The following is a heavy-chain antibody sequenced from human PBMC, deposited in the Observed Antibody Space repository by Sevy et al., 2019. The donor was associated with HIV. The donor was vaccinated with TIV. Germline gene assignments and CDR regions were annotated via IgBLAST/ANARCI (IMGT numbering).Heavy chain of an antibody. J-gene: IGHJ3*02. CDR3: TRYRWVLQAFDI. CDR1: GFTFSNFW. Sequence: GGYLRLSCAASGFTFSNFWMHWVRQSPGKGLEWVSRIDSDGISAAYADSVMGRFTLSRDNAKNTLSLQMDSLRVEDTAVYYCTRYRWVLQAFDIWGHGTLVTVSS. CDR2: IDSDGISA. D-gene: IGHD1-1*01. V-gene: IGHV3-74*01.